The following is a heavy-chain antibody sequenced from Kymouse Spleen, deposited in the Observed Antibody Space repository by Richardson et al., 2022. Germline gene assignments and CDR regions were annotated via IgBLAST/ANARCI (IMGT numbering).Heavy chain of an antibody. J-gene: IGHJ4*02. Sequence: QVQLQQWGAGLLKPSETLSLTCAVYGGSFSGYYWSWIRQPPGKGLEWIGEINHSGSTNYNPSLKSRVTISVDTSKNQFSLKLSSVTAADTAVYYCARENYDSSGYYFDYWGQGTLVTVSS. CDR3: ARENYDSSGYYFDY. V-gene: IGHV4-34*01. D-gene: IGHD3-22*01. CDR2: INHSGST. CDR1: GGSFSGYY.